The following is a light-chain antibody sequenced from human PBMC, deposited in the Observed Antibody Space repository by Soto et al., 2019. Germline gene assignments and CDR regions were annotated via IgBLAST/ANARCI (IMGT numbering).Light chain of an antibody. Sequence: DIQMTQSPSSLSASVGDRVTITCRASQGISTFLAWYQQKPGKVPKILISAASTLQSGVPSRFSGSGSGTDFTLTITSLQPEDVATYYWQKYSSVITFGQGTLLEIK. CDR2: AAS. CDR1: QGISTF. CDR3: QKYSSVIT. J-gene: IGKJ5*01. V-gene: IGKV1-27*01.